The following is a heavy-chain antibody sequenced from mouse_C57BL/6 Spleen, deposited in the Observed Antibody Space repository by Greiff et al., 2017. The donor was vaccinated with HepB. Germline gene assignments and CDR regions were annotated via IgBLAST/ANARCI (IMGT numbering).Heavy chain of an antibody. CDR1: GFTFTDYY. Sequence: EVQRVESGGGLVQPGGSLSLSCAASGFTFTDYYMSWVRQPPGKALEWLGFIRNKANGYTTEYSASVKGRFTISRDNSQSILYLQMNALRAEDSATYYCARSKLYYFDYWGQGTTLTVSS. V-gene: IGHV7-3*01. CDR2: IRNKANGYTT. J-gene: IGHJ2*01. D-gene: IGHD4-1*01. CDR3: ARSKLYYFDY.